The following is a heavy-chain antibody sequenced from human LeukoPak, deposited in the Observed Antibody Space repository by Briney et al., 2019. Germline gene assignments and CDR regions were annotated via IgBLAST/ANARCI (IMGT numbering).Heavy chain of an antibody. D-gene: IGHD6-19*01. V-gene: IGHV4-59*12. Sequence: PSETLSLTCTVSGGSISSYYWSWIRQPPGKGLEWIGYVYYSGSTNYNPSLKSRVTISVDTSKNQFSLKLSSVTAADTAVYYCARGGRSGSRTGFDPWGQGTLVTVSS. CDR2: VYYSGST. CDR1: GGSISSYY. J-gene: IGHJ5*02. CDR3: ARGGRSGSRTGFDP.